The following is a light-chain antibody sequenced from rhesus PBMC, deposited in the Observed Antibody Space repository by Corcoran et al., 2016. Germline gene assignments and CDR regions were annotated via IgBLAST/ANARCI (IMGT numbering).Light chain of an antibody. CDR2: EAS. J-gene: IGKJ2*01. Sequence: DIQMTQSPSSLSASVGDSVTITCRASQGITHDLAWYQQTSGETLKLLIYEASSLQSGIPSRFSGSGSGTVFTLTISSLQSEDFATYYCQHYYSTPYSFGQGTKVEIK. CDR1: QGITHD. V-gene: IGKV1-25*01. CDR3: QHYYSTPYS.